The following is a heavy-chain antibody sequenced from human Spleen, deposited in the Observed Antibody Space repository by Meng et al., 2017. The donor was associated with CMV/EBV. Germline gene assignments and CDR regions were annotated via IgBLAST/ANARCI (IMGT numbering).Heavy chain of an antibody. CDR3: AREPSLAYCSGGSCSRFRFDP. CDR1: SYA. J-gene: IGHJ5*02. D-gene: IGHD2-15*01. V-gene: IGHV1-69*05. CDR2: IIPIFGTA. Sequence: SYAISWGRQAPGQGLEWMGGIIPIFGTANYEQKFQGRVTITTDESTSTAYMELSSLRSEDTAVYYCAREPSLAYCSGGSCSRFRFDPWGQGTLVTVSS.